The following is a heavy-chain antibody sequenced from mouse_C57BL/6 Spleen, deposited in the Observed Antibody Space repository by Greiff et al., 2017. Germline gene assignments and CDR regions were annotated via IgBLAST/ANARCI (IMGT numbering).Heavy chain of an antibody. CDR1: GYTFTSYW. Sequence: QVHVKQPGAELVKPGASVKLSCKASGYTFTSYWMPWVKQRPGQGLEWIGEIDPSDSYTNYNQKFKGKATLTVDTSSSTAYMQLSSLTSEDSAVYYCARRGFTTVVDWYFDVWGTGTTVTVSS. CDR2: IDPSDSYT. J-gene: IGHJ1*03. CDR3: ARRGFTTVVDWYFDV. D-gene: IGHD1-1*01. V-gene: IGHV1-50*01.